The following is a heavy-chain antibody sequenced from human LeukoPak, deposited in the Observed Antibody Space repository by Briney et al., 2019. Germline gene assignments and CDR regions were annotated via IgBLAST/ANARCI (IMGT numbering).Heavy chain of an antibody. J-gene: IGHJ2*01. CDR1: GFTFNNYA. D-gene: IGHD5-24*01. V-gene: IGHV3-23*01. CDR3: AKDLVRWLQFSWYFDL. Sequence: GGSLRLSCAASGFTFNNYAMSWVRQAPGKGLEWVSAITGSDGSTYYADSVKGRFTISRDNSKSTLYLQMNSLRAKDTAVYHCAKDLVRWLQFSWYFDLWGRGTLVTVSS. CDR2: ITGSDGST.